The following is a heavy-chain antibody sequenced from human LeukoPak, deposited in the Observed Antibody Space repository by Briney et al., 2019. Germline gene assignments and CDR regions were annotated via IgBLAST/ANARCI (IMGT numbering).Heavy chain of an antibody. CDR2: IRYDGSNK. V-gene: IGHV3-30*02. Sequence: GGSLRLSCAASGFTFSSYGMHWVRQAPGKGLEWVAFIRYDGSNKYYADSVKGRFTISRDNSKNTLYLQMNSLRAEDTAVYYCANLGRDSFDYWGQGTLVTVSS. J-gene: IGHJ4*02. D-gene: IGHD5-24*01. CDR3: ANLGRDSFDY. CDR1: GFTFSSYG.